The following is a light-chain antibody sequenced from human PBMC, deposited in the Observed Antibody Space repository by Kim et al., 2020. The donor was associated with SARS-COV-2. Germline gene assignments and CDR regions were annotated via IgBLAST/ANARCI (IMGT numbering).Light chain of an antibody. J-gene: IGKJ5*01. CDR3: QQRSDWPPT. V-gene: IGKV3-11*01. Sequence: EIVLTQSPDTLSLSPGERATLSCRASQSVDIYLAWYQQKPGQAPRLLIYDTSNRAAGISARFSGSGSGTDFTLTINSLQPDDFAVYYCQQRSDWPPTFGQGTRLEIK. CDR1: QSVDIY. CDR2: DTS.